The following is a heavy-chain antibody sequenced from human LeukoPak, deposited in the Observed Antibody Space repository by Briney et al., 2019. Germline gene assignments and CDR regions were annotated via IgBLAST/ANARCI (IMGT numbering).Heavy chain of an antibody. CDR2: IYHSGIT. V-gene: IGHV4-38-2*02. CDR3: ARGNLSPDY. CDR1: GDSISRGNY. Sequence: SETLSLTCTVSGDSISRGNYWAWIRQSPGKGLEWMGSIYHSGITYYNSSLKSRLTMSVDTSKNQFSLKLSSVTATDTAVYFCARGNLSPDYWSQGSLVTVSS. D-gene: IGHD2/OR15-2a*01. J-gene: IGHJ4*02.